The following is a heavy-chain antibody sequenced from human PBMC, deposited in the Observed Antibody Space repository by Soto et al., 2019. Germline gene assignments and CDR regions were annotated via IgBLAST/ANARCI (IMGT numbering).Heavy chain of an antibody. Sequence: SETLSLTCTVSGGSISSGGYYWSWIRQHPGKGLEWIGYIYYSGSTYYNPSLKSRVTISVDTSKNQFSLKLSSVTAADTAVYYCARFFGELLSSWFDPWGQGTLVTVSS. D-gene: IGHD3-10*01. CDR1: GGSISSGGYY. V-gene: IGHV4-31*03. CDR2: IYYSGST. CDR3: ARFFGELLSSWFDP. J-gene: IGHJ5*02.